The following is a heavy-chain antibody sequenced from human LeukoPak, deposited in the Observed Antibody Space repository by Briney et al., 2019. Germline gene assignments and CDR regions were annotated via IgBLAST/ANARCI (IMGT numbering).Heavy chain of an antibody. CDR2: IRPYNGYT. Sequence: ASVKVSCKASGYTFTDYGITWVRQAPGQGLEWMGYIRPYNGYTNYAESLQGRVTMTTDTSTNTVSMELRSLRSDDTAVYYCARGLQENLAWLAAFSAFDIWGQGTMVTVSS. D-gene: IGHD6-19*01. CDR1: GYTFTDYG. CDR3: ARGLQENLAWLAAFSAFDI. V-gene: IGHV1-18*01. J-gene: IGHJ3*02.